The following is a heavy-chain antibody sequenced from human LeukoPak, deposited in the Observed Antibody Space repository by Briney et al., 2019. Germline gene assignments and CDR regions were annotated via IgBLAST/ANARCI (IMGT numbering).Heavy chain of an antibody. D-gene: IGHD3-9*01. J-gene: IGHJ6*02. Sequence: PGGSLRLSCAASGFTFSSYSMNWVRQAPGKGLEWVSSISSSSSYIYYADSVKGRFTISRDNAKNSLYLQMNSLRAEDTAVYYCAREYYDILTGYLKTYYYYGMDVWGQGTTVTVSS. CDR2: ISSSSSYI. V-gene: IGHV3-21*01. CDR1: GFTFSSYS. CDR3: AREYYDILTGYLKTYYYYGMDV.